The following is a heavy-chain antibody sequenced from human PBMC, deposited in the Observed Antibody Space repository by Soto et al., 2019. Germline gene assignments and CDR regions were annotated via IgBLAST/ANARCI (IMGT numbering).Heavy chain of an antibody. J-gene: IGHJ4*02. CDR3: ARDPGYSYGSN. CDR2: INAGNGNT. CDR1: GYTFTSYA. V-gene: IGHV1-3*01. Sequence: QVQLVQSGAEVKKPGASVKVSCKASGYTFTSYAMHWLRQAPGQRLEWMGWINAGNGNTKYSQKFQGSVTITRDTSASSAYMELSSLRSEDTAVYYCARDPGYSYGSNWGQGTLVTVSS. D-gene: IGHD5-18*01.